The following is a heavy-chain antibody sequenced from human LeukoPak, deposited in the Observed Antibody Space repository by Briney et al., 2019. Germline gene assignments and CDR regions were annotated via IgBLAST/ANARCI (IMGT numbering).Heavy chain of an antibody. CDR1: GFTFGDYA. V-gene: IGHV3-49*03. D-gene: IGHD2-15*01. Sequence: PGGSLRLSCTASGFTFGDYAMSWFRQAPGKGLEWVCFIRSKAYGGTTEYAASVKGRFTISRDDSKSIAYLQMNSLKTEDTAVYYCTRGYCSGGSCYSPFDYWGQGTLVTVSS. J-gene: IGHJ4*02. CDR2: IRSKAYGGTT. CDR3: TRGYCSGGSCYSPFDY.